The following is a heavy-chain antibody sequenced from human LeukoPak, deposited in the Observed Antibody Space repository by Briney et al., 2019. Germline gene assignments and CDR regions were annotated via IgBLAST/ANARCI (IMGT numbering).Heavy chain of an antibody. CDR2: IKQDGSEK. Sequence: PGGSLRLSCAPSGFTFSSYWMSWVRQAPGKGLEWVANIKQDGSEKYYVDSVKGRFTISRDNAKNSLYLQMNSLRAEDTAVYYCARKAYGLDVWAKGPRSPSPQ. V-gene: IGHV3-7*03. CDR1: GFTFSSYW. J-gene: IGHJ6*04. CDR3: ARKAYGLDV.